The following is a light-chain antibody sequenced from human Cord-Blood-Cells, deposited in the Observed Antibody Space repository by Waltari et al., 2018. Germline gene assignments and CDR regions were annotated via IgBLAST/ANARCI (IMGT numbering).Light chain of an antibody. J-gene: IGLJ3*02. Sequence: QSALTQPASVSGSPGRSIALSCPGTSCALCGYNYFPSYQHHPGQAPKLIIYYLSNRPSGVSNRLSGSKAGNAASLTISGLQAEDEADYYCSSYTSSSTVFCGGTKLTVL. V-gene: IGLV2-14*01. CDR2: YLS. CDR1: SCALCGYNY. CDR3: SSYTSSSTV.